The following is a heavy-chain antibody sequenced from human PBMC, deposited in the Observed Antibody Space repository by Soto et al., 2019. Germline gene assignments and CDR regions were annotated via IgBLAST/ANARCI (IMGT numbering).Heavy chain of an antibody. CDR3: TRPGYSSSRNGDY. CDR2: IRSKANSYAT. V-gene: IGHV3-73*02. CDR1: GFTFSGSA. D-gene: IGHD6-13*01. Sequence: EVQLVESGGGLVQPGGSLKLSCAAYGFTFSGSAMHWVRQASGKGLEWVGRIRSKANSYATAYAASVKGRFTISRDDSKNTAYLQMNSLKTEDTAVYYCTRPGYSSSRNGDYWGQGTLVTVSS. J-gene: IGHJ4*02.